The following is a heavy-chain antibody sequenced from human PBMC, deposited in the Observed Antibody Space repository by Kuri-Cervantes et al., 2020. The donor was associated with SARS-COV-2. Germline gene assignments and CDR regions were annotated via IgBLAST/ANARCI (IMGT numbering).Heavy chain of an antibody. CDR1: GFTFSSYS. Sequence: LSLTCAASGFTFSSYSMNWVRQAPGKGLEWVSSISSTSSYIYYADSVKGRFTISRDNAKNSLYLQMNSLRAEDTAVYYCARGCSSPYKYYYYYYMDVWGKGTTVTVSS. D-gene: IGHD6-13*01. J-gene: IGHJ6*03. V-gene: IGHV3-21*01. CDR2: ISSTSSYI. CDR3: ARGCSSPYKYYYYYYMDV.